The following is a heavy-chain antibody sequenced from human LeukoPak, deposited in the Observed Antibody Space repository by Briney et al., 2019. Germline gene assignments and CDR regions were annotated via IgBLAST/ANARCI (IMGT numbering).Heavy chain of an antibody. J-gene: IGHJ6*03. D-gene: IGHD3-10*01. Sequence: SETLSLTCTVYGGSFSDYYWSWLRQPPGKGLEWIGESNHHGSTNYDPSLKSRLTISVATSKNQFSLNLSSVTAADTAVYYCARGDQRFGSGTVNFYYIYMDVWGKGTTVTVSS. CDR3: ARGDQRFGSGTVNFYYIYMDV. CDR2: SNHHGST. CDR1: GGSFSDYY. V-gene: IGHV4-34*01.